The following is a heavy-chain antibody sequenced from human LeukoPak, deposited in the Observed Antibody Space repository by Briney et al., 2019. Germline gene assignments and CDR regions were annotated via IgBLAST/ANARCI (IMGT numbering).Heavy chain of an antibody. CDR2: ISGRDADT. V-gene: IGHV3-23*01. Sequence: GGSLRLSCAASGFTFSNYGMSWVRQAPGKGLEWVPAISGRDADTYYADSVKGRFTISRDNSKNTLFLQMNSLRAEDTAVYFCAKRSDYGDNWNYLDYWGQGTLVTVSS. CDR1: GFTFSNYG. J-gene: IGHJ4*02. D-gene: IGHD4-23*01. CDR3: AKRSDYGDNWNYLDY.